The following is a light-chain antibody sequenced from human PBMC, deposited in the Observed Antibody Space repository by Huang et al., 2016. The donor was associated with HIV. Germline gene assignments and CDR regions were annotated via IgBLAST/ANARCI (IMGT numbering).Light chain of an antibody. CDR2: LGS. J-gene: IGKJ5*01. V-gene: IGKV2-28*01. CDR3: MQALGTPIT. Sequence: DIVMTQSPLSLPVTPGVPASISCKSSQSLLHSNGYNYLDWYLQKPGQSPQLLFSLGSNRACGVPGRFSGSGSGTDVTLKISGVEAEDVGVYYCMQALGTPITFGRGTRLEIK. CDR1: QSLLHSNGYNY.